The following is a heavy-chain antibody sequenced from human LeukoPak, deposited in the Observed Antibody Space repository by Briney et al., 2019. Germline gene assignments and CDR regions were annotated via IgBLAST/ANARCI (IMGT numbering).Heavy chain of an antibody. Sequence: GASVKVSCKASAYTFTGYYMHWVRQAPGQGLEWMGWINPNSGGTNYAQKFQGRATMARDTSISTAYMELSTLRSDDTAVYYCARSSGWSLFDYWGQGTLVTVSS. CDR2: INPNSGGT. CDR3: ARSSGWSLFDY. D-gene: IGHD6-19*01. CDR1: AYTFTGYY. V-gene: IGHV1-2*02. J-gene: IGHJ4*02.